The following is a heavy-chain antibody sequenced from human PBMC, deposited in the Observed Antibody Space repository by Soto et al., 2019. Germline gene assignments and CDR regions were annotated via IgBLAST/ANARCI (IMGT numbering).Heavy chain of an antibody. CDR3: AKRPTTYYFDY. J-gene: IGHJ4*02. D-gene: IGHD1-7*01. CDR1: GFTFSSYA. Sequence: EVQLLESGGGLVQPGGSLRVSCAASGFTFSSYAMSWVRQAPGKGLEWVSAISSSGGSTNYADSVKGRFTISRDNSKNTLYLQMNSLRGEDTAIYYCAKRPTTYYFDYWGQGTLFTVSS. V-gene: IGHV3-23*01. CDR2: ISSSGGST.